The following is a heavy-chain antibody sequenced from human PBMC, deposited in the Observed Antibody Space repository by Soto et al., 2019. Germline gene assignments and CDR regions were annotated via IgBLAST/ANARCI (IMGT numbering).Heavy chain of an antibody. CDR1: GFTFSSHG. CDR3: AKDNTHCSGGSCFGCDY. CDR2: ISYDGSNK. D-gene: IGHD2-15*01. J-gene: IGHJ4*02. Sequence: QVQLVESGGGVVQPGRSLRLSCAASGFTFSSHGMHWVHQAPGKGLEWVAVISYDGSNKYYADSVKGRFTISRDNSKNTLYLQMNSLRPEDTAVYYCAKDNTHCSGGSCFGCDYWGQGALVTVSS. V-gene: IGHV3-30*18.